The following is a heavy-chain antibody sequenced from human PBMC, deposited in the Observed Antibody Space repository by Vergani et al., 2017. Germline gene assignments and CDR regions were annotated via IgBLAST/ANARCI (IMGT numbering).Heavy chain of an antibody. Sequence: QVQLVESGGGVVQLGRSLRLSCAASGFTFNQYGMHWVRQAPGKGLEWVAVTWYDGNNKQYADSVKGRFTISRENSKSTMYLQMNSLRDEDTGVYYCARDLRLLYNRFDPWGQGTLVTVSS. CDR2: TWYDGNNK. V-gene: IGHV3-33*01. CDR3: ARDLRLLYNRFDP. CDR1: GFTFNQYG. D-gene: IGHD1-14*01. J-gene: IGHJ5*02.